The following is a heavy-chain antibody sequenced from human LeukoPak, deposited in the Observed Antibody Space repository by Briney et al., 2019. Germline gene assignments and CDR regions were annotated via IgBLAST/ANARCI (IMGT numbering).Heavy chain of an antibody. CDR1: GFTFTSSA. CDR2: IVVGSGNT. Sequence: ATVKVSCKASGFTFTSSAVQWVRQARGQRLEWIGWIVVGSGNTNYAQKFQERVTITRDMSTSTAYMELSSLRSEDTAVYYCAASAYGSGSAFDYWGQGTLVTVSS. CDR3: AASAYGSGSAFDY. D-gene: IGHD3-10*01. V-gene: IGHV1-58*01. J-gene: IGHJ4*02.